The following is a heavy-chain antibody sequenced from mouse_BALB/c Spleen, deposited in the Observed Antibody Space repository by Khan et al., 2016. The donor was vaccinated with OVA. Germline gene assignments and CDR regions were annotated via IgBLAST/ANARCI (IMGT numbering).Heavy chain of an antibody. D-gene: IGHD2-14*01. Sequence: VQLVESGAELARPGASVKMSCKASGYTFTSYTIHWIKKRPGQGLEWIGYINPSNGYTNYNQKFKDKATLTTDKSTTTAYLQLSSLTSDDSAVYNCVRYGAYHRNDGLFAYWGQGTLVTVSA. CDR2: INPSNGYT. V-gene: IGHV1-4*01. CDR1: GYTFTSYT. CDR3: VRYGAYHRNDGLFAY. J-gene: IGHJ3*01.